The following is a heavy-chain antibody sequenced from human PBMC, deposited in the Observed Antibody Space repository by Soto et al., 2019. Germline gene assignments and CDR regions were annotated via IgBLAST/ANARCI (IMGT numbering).Heavy chain of an antibody. D-gene: IGHD2-21*01. CDR2: ISGSGGST. CDR1: GFTFSSYA. J-gene: IGHJ4*02. CDR3: AKDPTASYYFDY. Sequence: GGSLRLSCAASGFTFSSYAMSWVRQAPGKGLEWVSAISGSGGSTYYADSVKGRFNNSRDNSKNTLYLQMNSLRAEVTAVYCCAKDPTASYYFDYWGQGTLVTVSS. V-gene: IGHV3-23*01.